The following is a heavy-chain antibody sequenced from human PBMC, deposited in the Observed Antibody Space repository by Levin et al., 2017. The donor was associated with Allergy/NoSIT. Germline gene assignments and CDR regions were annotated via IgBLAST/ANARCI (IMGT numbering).Heavy chain of an antibody. J-gene: IGHJ5*02. Sequence: GESLKISCSASGFTFSSYAMHWVRQAPGKGLEYVSAISSNGGSTYYADSVKGRFTISRDNSKNTLYLQMSSLRAEDTAVYYCVKSDREYSYGGYDPWGQGTLVTVSS. CDR2: ISSNGGST. CDR1: GFTFSSYA. V-gene: IGHV3-64D*06. D-gene: IGHD5-18*01. CDR3: VKSDREYSYGGYDP.